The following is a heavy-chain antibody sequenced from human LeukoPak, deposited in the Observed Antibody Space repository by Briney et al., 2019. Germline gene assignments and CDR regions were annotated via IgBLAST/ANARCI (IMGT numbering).Heavy chain of an antibody. CDR1: GGSISSYY. J-gene: IGHJ6*03. CDR2: IYYSGST. Sequence: SQTLSLTCTVSGGSISSYYWSWIRQPPGKGLEYIGYIYYSGSTNYNPSLKSRLTISVDTSKNQFSLKLSSVTAADTAVYYCARETSQKGAHYMDVWGKGTTVTISS. V-gene: IGHV4-59*01. CDR3: ARETSQKGAHYMDV. D-gene: IGHD3-16*01.